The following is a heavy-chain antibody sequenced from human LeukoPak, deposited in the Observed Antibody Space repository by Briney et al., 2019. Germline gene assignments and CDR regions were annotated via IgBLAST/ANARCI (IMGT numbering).Heavy chain of an antibody. CDR1: GGGLSYY. V-gene: IGHV4-59*02. CDR3: ARETGELPAALFDY. Sequence: SETLSLTCTVSGGGLSYYWGWIRQPPGKGLEWIGTIFYSGSTNYNPSLKSRVTMSVDTSKNQFSLKLSSVTAADTAVYYCARETGELPAALFDYWGQGTLVTVSS. D-gene: IGHD2-2*01. CDR2: IFYSGST. J-gene: IGHJ4*02.